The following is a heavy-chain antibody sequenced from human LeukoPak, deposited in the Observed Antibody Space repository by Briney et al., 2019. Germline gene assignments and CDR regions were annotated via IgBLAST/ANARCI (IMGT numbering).Heavy chain of an antibody. D-gene: IGHD4-23*01. CDR2: INPSGGST. J-gene: IGHJ4*02. Sequence: ASVKVSGKASGYTFTSYYMHWVRQAPGQGLEWMGIINPSGGSTSYAQKFQGRVTITRDTSTSTVYMELSSLRSEDTAVYYCASGGGNSFGFDYWGQGTLVTVSS. CDR3: ASGGGNSFGFDY. V-gene: IGHV1-46*01. CDR1: GYTFTSYY.